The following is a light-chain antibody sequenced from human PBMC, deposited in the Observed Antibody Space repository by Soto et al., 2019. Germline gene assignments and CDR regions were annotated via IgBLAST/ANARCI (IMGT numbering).Light chain of an antibody. V-gene: IGLV2-23*01. CDR3: CSYAGSSTYV. CDR1: SSDVGRYNI. Sequence: QSVLTHPASVSWSPGHSNTISCTGTSSDVGRYNIVSWYQQHPGKAPKLMIYEGSKRPSGVSDRFSGSKSGNTASLTISGLQAEEEADYYCCSYAGSSTYVFGTGTKSPS. J-gene: IGLJ1*01. CDR2: EGS.